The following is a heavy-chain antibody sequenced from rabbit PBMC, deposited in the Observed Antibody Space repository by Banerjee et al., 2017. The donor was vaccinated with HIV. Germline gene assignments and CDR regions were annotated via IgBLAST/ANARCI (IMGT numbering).Heavy chain of an antibody. D-gene: IGHD4-2*01. CDR3: ARSAGSDYVTGLSL. J-gene: IGHJ6*01. CDR2: ISTGDGIT. V-gene: IGHV1S45*01. Sequence: QEQLEESGGGLVKPGASLTLTCKASGFDLSSYYYMCWVRQAPGKGLEWIGCISTGDGITYYASWAKGRFTISKTSSTTVTLQMTSLTAADTATYFCARSAGSDYVTGLSLWGPGTLVTVS. CDR1: GFDLSSYYY.